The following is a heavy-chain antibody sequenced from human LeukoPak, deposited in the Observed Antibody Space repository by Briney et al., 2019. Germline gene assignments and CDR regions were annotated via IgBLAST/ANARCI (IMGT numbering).Heavy chain of an antibody. CDR1: GYTFTGYY. CDR2: INPNSGGT. D-gene: IGHD3-10*01. Sequence: ASVKVSCKASGYTFTGYYMHWVRQDPGQGLEWMGWINPNSGGTNYAQKFQGRVTMTRDTSISPAYSELSRLRSDDTAVYYCAKDRLWFGELLYYWGQGTLVTVSS. CDR3: AKDRLWFGELLYY. J-gene: IGHJ4*02. V-gene: IGHV1-2*02.